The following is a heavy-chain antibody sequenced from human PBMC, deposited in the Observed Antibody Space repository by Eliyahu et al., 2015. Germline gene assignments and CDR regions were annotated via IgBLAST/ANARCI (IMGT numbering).Heavy chain of an antibody. D-gene: IGHD3-9*01. Sequence: QMQLRQWGTGLLKPSETLSLTCAVSGASFNEYYWAWIRQAPGKGLEWIGEIHRSGASKYNASLRGRVIMSSITSKSQISLKLTSLTAADTAIYYCSRREKETTFDHYYGVEVWGQGTTVIVSS. CDR3: SRREKETTFDHYYGVEV. J-gene: IGHJ6*02. CDR2: IHRSGAS. CDR1: GASFNEYY. V-gene: IGHV4-34*01.